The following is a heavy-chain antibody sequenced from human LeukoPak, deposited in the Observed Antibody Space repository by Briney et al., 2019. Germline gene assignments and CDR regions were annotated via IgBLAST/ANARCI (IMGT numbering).Heavy chain of an antibody. CDR1: GYTFTSYY. D-gene: IGHD1-1*01. CDR3: AREERYNWNDGDAFDI. J-gene: IGHJ3*02. V-gene: IGHV1-46*01. CDR2: INPSGGST. Sequence: ASVEVSCKASGYTFTSYYMHWVRQAPGQGLEWMGIINPSGGSTSYAQKFQGRVTMTRDTSTSTVYMELSSLRSEDTAVYYCAREERYNWNDGDAFDIWGQGTMVTVSS.